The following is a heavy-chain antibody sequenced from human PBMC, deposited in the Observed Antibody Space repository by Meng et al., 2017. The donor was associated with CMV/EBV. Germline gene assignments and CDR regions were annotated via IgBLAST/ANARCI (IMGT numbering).Heavy chain of an antibody. D-gene: IGHD3-3*01. CDR2: ISSRSSYI. V-gene: IGHV3-21*01. J-gene: IGHJ4*02. Sequence: GESLQISCAASVFTFSSYSMNWVRQAPGKGLEWVSSISSRSSYIYYADSVKGRFTISRDNAKNSLYLQMNSLRAEDTAVYYCARDDLGDYDFWSGYYGVRFDYWGQGTLVTVSS. CDR1: VFTFSSYS. CDR3: ARDDLGDYDFWSGYYGVRFDY.